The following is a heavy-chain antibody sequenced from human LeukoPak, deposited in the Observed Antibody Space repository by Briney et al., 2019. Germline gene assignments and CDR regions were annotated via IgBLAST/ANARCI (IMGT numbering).Heavy chain of an antibody. V-gene: IGHV4-39*01. CDR1: GGSISSSSYY. CDR2: IYYSGST. J-gene: IGHJ4*02. D-gene: IGHD4-17*01. CDR3: ARFDYGDYYFDY. Sequence: SETLSLTCTVSGGSISSSSYYWGWIRQPPGKGLEWIGSIYYSGSTYYNPSLKSRVTIPVDTSKNQFSLKVSSVTAADTAVYYCARFDYGDYYFDYWDQGTLVTVSS.